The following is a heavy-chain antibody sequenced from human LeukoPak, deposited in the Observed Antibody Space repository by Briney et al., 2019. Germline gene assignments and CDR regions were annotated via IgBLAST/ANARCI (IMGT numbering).Heavy chain of an antibody. CDR1: GFTFSSYS. V-gene: IGHV3-21*01. CDR3: ARVHSGSYYYYGMDV. CDR2: ISSSSSYI. J-gene: IGHJ6*02. Sequence: PGGSLRLSCAASGFTFSSYSMNWVRQAPGKGLEWVSSISSSSSYIYYADSVKGRFTISRDNAKNSLYLQMNSLRAEDTAVYYCARVHSGSYYYYGMDVWGQGTTVTVSS. D-gene: IGHD1-26*01.